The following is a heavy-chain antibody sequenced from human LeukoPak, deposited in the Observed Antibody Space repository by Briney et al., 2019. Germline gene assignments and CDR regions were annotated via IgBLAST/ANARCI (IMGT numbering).Heavy chain of an antibody. CDR1: GGSISSSSYY. J-gene: IGHJ4*02. CDR3: ATHQGVYQVRSSAVAGILGY. Sequence: NPSETLSLTCTVSGGSISSSSYYWGWIRQPPGKGLEWIGSIYYSGSTYYNPSLKSRVTISVDTSKNQFSLKLSSVTAADTAVYYCATHQGVYQVRSSAVAGILGYWGQGTLVTVSS. D-gene: IGHD6-19*01. V-gene: IGHV4-39*01. CDR2: IYYSGST.